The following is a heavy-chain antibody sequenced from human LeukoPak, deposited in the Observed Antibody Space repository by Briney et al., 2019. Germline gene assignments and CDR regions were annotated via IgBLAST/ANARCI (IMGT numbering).Heavy chain of an antibody. CDR1: GFNFSSTA. CDR2: SGTDGDT. D-gene: IGHD6-13*01. CDR3: AKKTPGTYPFDY. V-gene: IGHV3-23*01. Sequence: GGSLRLSRAASGFNFSSTAMNWVRQAPGKGLEWVSASGTDGDTYYADSVQGRFTISRDNSRNTLYLQMTSLRADDTAVYYCAKKTPGTYPFDYWGQGTLVTASP. J-gene: IGHJ4*02.